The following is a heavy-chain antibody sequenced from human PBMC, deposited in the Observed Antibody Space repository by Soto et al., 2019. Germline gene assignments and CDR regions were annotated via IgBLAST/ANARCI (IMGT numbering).Heavy chain of an antibody. CDR1: GFTFSSYG. CDR2: IWYDGSNK. V-gene: IGHV3-33*01. D-gene: IGHD3-22*01. CDR3: ARGQFDDSSGGFDY. J-gene: IGHJ4*02. Sequence: PGGSLRLSCAASGFTFSSYGMHWVRQAPGKGLEWVAVIWYDGSNKYYADSVKGRFTISRDKSKNTLYLQMNSLRVEDTAVYYCARGQFDDSSGGFDYWGQGTLFTVSS.